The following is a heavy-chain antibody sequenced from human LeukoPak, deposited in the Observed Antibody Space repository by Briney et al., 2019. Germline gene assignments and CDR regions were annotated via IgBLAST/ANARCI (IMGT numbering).Heavy chain of an antibody. CDR2: ICSSSSYI. CDR3: ARDQIGGSYFRGY. D-gene: IGHD1-26*01. Sequence: PGGSLRLSCAASGFTFSSYSINWVRQAPGKGLEWVSSICSSSSYIYYADSVKGRFTISRDNAKNSLYLQMNSRRAEDTAVYYCARDQIGGSYFRGYWGQGTLVTVSS. CDR1: GFTFSSYS. J-gene: IGHJ4*02. V-gene: IGHV3-21*01.